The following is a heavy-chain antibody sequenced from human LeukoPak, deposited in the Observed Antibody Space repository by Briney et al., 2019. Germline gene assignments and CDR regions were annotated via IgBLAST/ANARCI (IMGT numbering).Heavy chain of an antibody. Sequence: GGSLRLSCAASGFTFSSYAMSWVRQAPGKGLEWVAVISYDGSNKYYADSVKGRFTISRDNSKNTLYLQMNSLRAEDTAVYYCARFRVTPEGYYYYGMDVWGQGTTVTVSS. D-gene: IGHD2-21*02. CDR2: ISYDGSNK. CDR1: GFTFSSYA. V-gene: IGHV3-30-3*01. J-gene: IGHJ6*02. CDR3: ARFRVTPEGYYYYGMDV.